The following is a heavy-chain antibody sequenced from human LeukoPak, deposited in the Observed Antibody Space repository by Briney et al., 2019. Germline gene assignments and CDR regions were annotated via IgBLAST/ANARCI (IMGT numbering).Heavy chain of an antibody. CDR1: GYTFTSYD. J-gene: IGHJ4*02. D-gene: IGHD6-6*01. CDR3: ARVDGESSSSFY. Sequence: ASVKVSCKASGYTFTSYDINWVRQATGQGLEWMGWMNPNSGNTGYAQKFQGRVTMTRNTSISTAYMELSSLRSEDTAVYYCARVDGESSSSFYRGQGTLVTVSS. V-gene: IGHV1-8*01. CDR2: MNPNSGNT.